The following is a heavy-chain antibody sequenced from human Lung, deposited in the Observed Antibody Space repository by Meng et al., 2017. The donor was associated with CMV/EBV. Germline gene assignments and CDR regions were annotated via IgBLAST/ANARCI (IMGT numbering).Heavy chain of an antibody. Sequence: SXAASGFTFSSYGMHWVRQAPGKGLEWVAFIRYDATNKYYADSVKGRFTISRDNSKNTLYLQMNSLRAEDTAVYYCAKAALYSSSWAPFDYWAQGTXVTVSS. D-gene: IGHD6-13*01. CDR2: IRYDATNK. V-gene: IGHV3-30*02. CDR1: GFTFSSYG. CDR3: AKAALYSSSWAPFDY. J-gene: IGHJ4*02.